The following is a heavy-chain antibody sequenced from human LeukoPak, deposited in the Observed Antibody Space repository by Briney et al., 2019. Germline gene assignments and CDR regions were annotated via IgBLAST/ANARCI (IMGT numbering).Heavy chain of an antibody. Sequence: GSLRLSCAASGFTFSSYSMNWVRQAPGKGLEWVSYISGSSTTIYNADSVKGRFTISRDNAENSLYLQMNSLRAEDTAVYYCARHGGWNEYYFDCWGQGTLVTVSS. CDR1: GFTFSSYS. CDR2: ISGSSTTI. J-gene: IGHJ4*02. V-gene: IGHV3-48*04. D-gene: IGHD1-1*01. CDR3: ARHGGWNEYYFDC.